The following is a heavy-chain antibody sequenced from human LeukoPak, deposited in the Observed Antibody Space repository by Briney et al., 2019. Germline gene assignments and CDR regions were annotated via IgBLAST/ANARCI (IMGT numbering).Heavy chain of an antibody. V-gene: IGHV4-34*01. CDR3: ARGNDIVVVAAVRYFHRLRFDY. Sequence: PSETLSLTCAVYGGSFSVYYWSWIRQPPGKGLEWIGVINHSGSTKYNPSLKSRVTISVDTSKNQFSLKLSSVTAADTAVYYCARGNDIVVVAAVRYFHRLRFDYWGQETLVTVSS. CDR2: INHSGST. CDR1: GGSFSVYY. D-gene: IGHD2-15*01. J-gene: IGHJ4*02.